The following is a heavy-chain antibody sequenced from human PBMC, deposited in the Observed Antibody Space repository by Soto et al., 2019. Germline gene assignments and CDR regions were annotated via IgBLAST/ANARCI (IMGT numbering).Heavy chain of an antibody. D-gene: IGHD3-3*01. J-gene: IGHJ6*03. Sequence: GGSLRLSCAASGFTFSSYAMSWVRQAPWKGLEWVSAISGSGGSTYYADSVKGRFTISRDNSKNTLYLQMNSLRAEDTAVYYCAKQIRFSPAGYMDVWGKGTTVTVSS. CDR1: GFTFSSYA. V-gene: IGHV3-23*01. CDR3: AKQIRFSPAGYMDV. CDR2: ISGSGGST.